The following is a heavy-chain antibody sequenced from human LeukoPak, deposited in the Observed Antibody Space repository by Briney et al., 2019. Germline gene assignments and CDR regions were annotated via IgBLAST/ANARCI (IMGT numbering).Heavy chain of an antibody. V-gene: IGHV1-2*02. Sequence: ASVKVSCKASGYTFTGYYMHWVRQAPGQGLKWMGWINANSGATNYAQKFQGRVTMTRDTSISTAYMELSRLRSDDTAVYYCARVARGSSGRYYMDVWGKGTTVTVSS. CDR3: ARVARGSSGRYYMDV. CDR2: INANSGAT. J-gene: IGHJ6*03. D-gene: IGHD6-19*01. CDR1: GYTFTGYY.